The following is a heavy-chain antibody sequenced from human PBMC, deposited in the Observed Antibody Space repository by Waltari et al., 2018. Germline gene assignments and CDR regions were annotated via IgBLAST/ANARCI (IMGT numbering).Heavy chain of an antibody. V-gene: IGHV3-53*01. D-gene: IGHD3-16*01. J-gene: IGHJ3*02. CDR2: ISSGGST. CDR1: GFSVSSNY. CDR3: ARWGGAYYAFDI. Sequence: EVQLVESGGGLIQPGGSLRLSCAASGFSVSSNYMSWVRQAPGKGLEWVSLISSGGSTYYACSVQGRFPNSMDNSNNTLYLQMNSLRAADTAVYDCARWGGAYYAFDIWGQGTMVTGSS.